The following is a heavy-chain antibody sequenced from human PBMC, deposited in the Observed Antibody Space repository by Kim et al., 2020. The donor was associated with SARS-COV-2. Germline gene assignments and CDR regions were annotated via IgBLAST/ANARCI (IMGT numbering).Heavy chain of an antibody. V-gene: IGHV3-72*01. Sequence: AATVKGRFTISRKDSKNSRYLQMNSRKTEDTAVYYCARVGHDYGDYYFDYWGQGTLVTVSS. CDR3: ARVGHDYGDYYFDY. J-gene: IGHJ4*02. D-gene: IGHD4-17*01.